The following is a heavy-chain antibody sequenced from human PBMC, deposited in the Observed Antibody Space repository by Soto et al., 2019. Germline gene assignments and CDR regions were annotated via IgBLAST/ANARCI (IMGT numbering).Heavy chain of an antibody. V-gene: IGHV4-39*01. CDR2: IYYSGST. CDR1: GGSISSSSYY. CDR3: ARHVYCSGGSCYSGPFDY. Sequence: SATLSLTCTVSGGSISSSSYYWGWIRQPPGKGLEWIGSIYYSGSTYYNPSLKSRVTISVDTSKNQFSLKLSSVTAADTAVYYCARHVYCSGGSCYSGPFDYWGQGTLVTVSS. J-gene: IGHJ4*02. D-gene: IGHD2-15*01.